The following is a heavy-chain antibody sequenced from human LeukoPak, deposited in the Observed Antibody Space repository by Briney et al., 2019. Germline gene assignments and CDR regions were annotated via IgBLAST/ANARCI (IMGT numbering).Heavy chain of an antibody. J-gene: IGHJ5*02. CDR1: GGSFSGYY. D-gene: IGHD1-26*01. CDR3: ARSNAREPWFDP. Sequence: SETLSLTCAVYGGSFSGYYWSWIRQPPGKGLEWIGEINHSGSTNYNPSLKSRVTISVDTSKNQFSLKLSSVTAAGTAVYYCARSNAREPWFDPWGQGTLVTVSS. V-gene: IGHV4-34*01. CDR2: INHSGST.